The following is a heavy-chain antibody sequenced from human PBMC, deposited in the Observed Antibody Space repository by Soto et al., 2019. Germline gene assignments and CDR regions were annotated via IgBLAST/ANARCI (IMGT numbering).Heavy chain of an antibody. CDR3: VRDGLVSSARYFFDY. Sequence: APVKVSCEDCGDTLTGRYVDWVRQAPGQGLEWMGWINPKSGGTNIAQRFKGRVNMTRDMSISTVYMEMNRLKSDDTAVYYCVRDGLVSSARYFFDYWGQGTLVTVSS. J-gene: IGHJ4*02. CDR2: INPKSGGT. CDR1: GDTLTGRY. D-gene: IGHD6-13*01. V-gene: IGHV1-2*02.